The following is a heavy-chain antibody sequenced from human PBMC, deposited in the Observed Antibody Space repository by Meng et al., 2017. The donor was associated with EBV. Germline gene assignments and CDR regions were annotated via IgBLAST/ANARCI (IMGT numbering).Heavy chain of an antibody. CDR2: IYDTGIT. Sequence: HVQLKEAGPGLVKPSETLSLTCIVSGVSVTSGAYHWSWIRQSPGKGLEWIGYIYDTGITIYNPSLKSRVTISLETSKNQFSLKVNSVTTADTAVYYCAKSRSSTPGIVDDWGQGTLVTGSS. CDR3: AKSRSSTPGIVDD. J-gene: IGHJ4*02. V-gene: IGHV4-61*08. CDR1: GVSVTSGAYH. D-gene: IGHD2/OR15-2a*01.